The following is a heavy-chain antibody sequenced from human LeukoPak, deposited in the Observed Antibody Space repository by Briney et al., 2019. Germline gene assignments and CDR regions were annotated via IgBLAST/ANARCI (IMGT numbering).Heavy chain of an antibody. CDR1: RFTFSSYG. CDR2: ISYDGSNK. D-gene: IGHD6-19*01. CDR3: AKDRIAVAVHPIYFDY. J-gene: IGHJ4*02. Sequence: PGGSLRLSCAASRFTFSSYGMHWVRQAPGKGLEWVAVISYDGSNKYYADSVKGRFTISRDNSKNTLYLQMNSLRAEDTAVYYCAKDRIAVAVHPIYFDYWGQGTLVTVSS. V-gene: IGHV3-30*18.